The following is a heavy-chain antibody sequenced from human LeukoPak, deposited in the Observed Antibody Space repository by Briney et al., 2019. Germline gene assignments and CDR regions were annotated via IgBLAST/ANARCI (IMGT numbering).Heavy chain of an antibody. D-gene: IGHD5-24*01. Sequence: ASVKVSCKASGYTFTGYYMHWVRQAPGQGLEWMGWMNPNSGNTGYAQKFQGRVTITRNTSISTAYMELSRLRSEDTAVYYCARGATTADAFDIWGQGTMVTVSS. CDR3: ARGATTADAFDI. J-gene: IGHJ3*02. CDR1: GYTFTGYY. CDR2: MNPNSGNT. V-gene: IGHV1-8*03.